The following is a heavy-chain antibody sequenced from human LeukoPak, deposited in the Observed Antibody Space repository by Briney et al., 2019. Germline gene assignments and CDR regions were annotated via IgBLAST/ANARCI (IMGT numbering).Heavy chain of an antibody. D-gene: IGHD2-2*01. Sequence: ASVKVSCKASGYTFTSYGISWVRQAPGQGLEWMGWISAYNGNTNYAQKLQGRVTMTKDTSTSTAYMELRSLRSDDTAVYYCARVDIDCSSTSCLYYFDYWGQGTLVTVSS. J-gene: IGHJ4*02. CDR1: GYTFTSYG. V-gene: IGHV1-18*04. CDR3: ARVDIDCSSTSCLYYFDY. CDR2: ISAYNGNT.